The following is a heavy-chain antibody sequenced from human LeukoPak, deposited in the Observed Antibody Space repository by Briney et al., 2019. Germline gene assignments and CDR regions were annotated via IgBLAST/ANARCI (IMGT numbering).Heavy chain of an antibody. CDR3: ARGYGGPDY. CDR1: GFTFRSNY. J-gene: IGHJ4*02. CDR2: IYSGGDT. V-gene: IGHV3-66*01. D-gene: IGHD5-12*01. Sequence: GGSLRLSCAASGFTFRSNYMNWVRQAPGKGLEWVSIIYSGGDTYYADSVKGRFTISRDNSKNTLYLQMNSLRVEDTAVYYCARGYGGPDYWGQGTLVTVSS.